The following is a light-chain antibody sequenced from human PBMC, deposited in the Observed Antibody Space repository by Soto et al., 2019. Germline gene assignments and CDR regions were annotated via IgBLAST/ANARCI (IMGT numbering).Light chain of an antibody. CDR3: HQRQSWPRT. CDR2: QTS. J-gene: IGKJ1*01. Sequence: EIVLTQSPATLSSFPGDRVTLSCRASQYINTRLAWYQHRPGQSPRLLIYQTSLRAAGIPARFSASGSGTDFTLTNSDVQPEAFALYYCHQRQSWPRTFGQGTKVDI. V-gene: IGKV3-11*01. CDR1: QYINTR.